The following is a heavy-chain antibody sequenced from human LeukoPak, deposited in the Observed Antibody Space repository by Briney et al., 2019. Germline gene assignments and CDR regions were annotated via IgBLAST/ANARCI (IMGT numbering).Heavy chain of an antibody. J-gene: IGHJ3*02. CDR1: GGCISSYY. CDR3: ARDWPGSGWDDAFDI. D-gene: IGHD6-19*01. CDR2: IYYSGST. V-gene: IGHV4-59*01. Sequence: SETLSLTCTVSGGCISSYYWSWIRQPPGEGLEWIGYIYYSGSTNYNPPLKSRVTISVDTSKNQFSLKLSSVTAADTAVYYCARDWPGSGWDDAFDIWGQGTMVTVSS.